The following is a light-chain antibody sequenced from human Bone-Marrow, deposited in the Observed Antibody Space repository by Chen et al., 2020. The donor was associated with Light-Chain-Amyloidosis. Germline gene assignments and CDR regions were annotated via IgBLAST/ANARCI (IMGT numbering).Light chain of an antibody. CDR3: CSYAGSNNFYV. CDR2: DVT. CDR1: SGDVGGYDY. Sequence: QSALTQPPSASGSPGQSVTISCTGTSGDVGGYDYVSWYQQHPGKAPKLLIYDVTNRPSGVPARFAGSKSGNTASLTVSGLQAEDEADYYCCSYAGSNNFYVFGTGTKVSVL. J-gene: IGLJ1*01. V-gene: IGLV2-8*01.